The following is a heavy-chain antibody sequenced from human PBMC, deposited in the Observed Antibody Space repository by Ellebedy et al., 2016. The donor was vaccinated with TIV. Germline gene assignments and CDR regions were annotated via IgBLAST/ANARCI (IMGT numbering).Heavy chain of an antibody. V-gene: IGHV3-23*01. CDR2: ISGTGSSTT. CDR1: GFTFSSYA. Sequence: GESLKISCVASGFTFSSYAMSWVRQAPGKGLDWVSAISGTGSSTTHYADSVKGRFTISRDNSKNTLYLQMNSLRAEDTAVYYCARDLHFAFDYWGRGTLVTVSS. J-gene: IGHJ4*02. CDR3: ARDLHFAFDY.